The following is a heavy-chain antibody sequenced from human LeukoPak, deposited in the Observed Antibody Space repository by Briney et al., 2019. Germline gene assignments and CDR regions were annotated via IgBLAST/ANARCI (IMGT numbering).Heavy chain of an antibody. CDR2: IRYDGSNK. J-gene: IGHJ6*03. D-gene: IGHD6-13*01. V-gene: IGHV3-30*02. Sequence: GGSLRLSCAASGFTFSSYGMHWVRQAPGKGLEWVAFIRYDGSNKYYADSVKGRFTISRDNSKNTLYLQMNSLRAEDTAVYYCAKESAAAGHNDYYYYYMDVWGKGTTVTISS. CDR1: GFTFSSYG. CDR3: AKESAAAGHNDYYYYYMDV.